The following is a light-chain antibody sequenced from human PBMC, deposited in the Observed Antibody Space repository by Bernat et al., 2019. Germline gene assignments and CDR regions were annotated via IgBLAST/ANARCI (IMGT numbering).Light chain of an antibody. CDR2: RNN. Sequence: QAGLTQPPSVSKGLRQTATLTCTGNSINVGNQGAAWLQQHQGHPPKLLSYRNNNRPSGISERFSASRSGNTASLTITGLQPEDEADYYCSAWDSSLSAYVCGTGTKVTVL. V-gene: IGLV10-54*04. CDR3: SAWDSSLSAYV. CDR1: SINVGNQG. J-gene: IGLJ1*01.